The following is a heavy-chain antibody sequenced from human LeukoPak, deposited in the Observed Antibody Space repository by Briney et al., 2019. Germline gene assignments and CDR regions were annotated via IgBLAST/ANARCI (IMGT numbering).Heavy chain of an antibody. CDR3: ARHEESAYKYALDY. J-gene: IGHJ4*02. CDR2: ISYSGST. CDR1: GASISSYY. D-gene: IGHD2-2*01. V-gene: IGHV4-59*08. Sequence: SETLSLTCTVSGASISSYYWSWIRQPPGKGLEWIAYISYSGSTNYNPSLKSRLAISIDTSKNQFSLKLNSVTAADTAVYYCARHEESAYKYALDYWGQGTLVTVSS.